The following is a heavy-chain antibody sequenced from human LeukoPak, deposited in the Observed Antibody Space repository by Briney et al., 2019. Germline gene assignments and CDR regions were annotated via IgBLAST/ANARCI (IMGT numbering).Heavy chain of an antibody. CDR2: IYSRGRR. CDR3: AGGSGASWFDP. J-gene: IGHJ5*02. D-gene: IGHD4-17*01. V-gene: IGHV4-59*01. Sequence: SETLSLTCGGSGGSISSGYWSWIRQPPGKGLEWMAYIYSRGRRNYNPSLKTRVTISQDTSKNQFSLKLSSVTAADTAVYYCAGGSGASWFDPWGQGTLVTVSS. CDR1: GGSISSGY.